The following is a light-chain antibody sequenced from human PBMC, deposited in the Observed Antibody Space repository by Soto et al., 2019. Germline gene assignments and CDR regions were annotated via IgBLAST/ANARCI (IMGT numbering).Light chain of an antibody. Sequence: QSVLTQPPSXXXXPGLRVTFSCSGSSSNIGSNPVSWYQLLPGTAPKLLIYDNERPSGVPDRFSGSKSGTSASLAISGLQSEDEADYYCAAWDASLNGVVFGGGTKLTVL. V-gene: IGLV1-44*01. CDR3: AAWDASLNGVV. CDR1: SSNIGSNP. CDR2: DN. J-gene: IGLJ2*01.